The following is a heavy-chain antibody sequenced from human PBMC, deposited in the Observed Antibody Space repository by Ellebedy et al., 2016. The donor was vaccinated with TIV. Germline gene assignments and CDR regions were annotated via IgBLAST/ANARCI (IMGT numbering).Heavy chain of an antibody. J-gene: IGHJ6*02. D-gene: IGHD3-10*01. CDR1: GGSFSGYY. Sequence: SETLSLTXAVYGGSFSGYYSTWIRQLPGKGLEWIGEINHSGSPNYNPSLKSRVTISVDTSKNQFSLKLSSVTAADTAVYYCARLELLKGNYYYYYAMDVWGHGTTVTVS. V-gene: IGHV4-34*01. CDR3: ARLELLKGNYYYYYAMDV. CDR2: INHSGSP.